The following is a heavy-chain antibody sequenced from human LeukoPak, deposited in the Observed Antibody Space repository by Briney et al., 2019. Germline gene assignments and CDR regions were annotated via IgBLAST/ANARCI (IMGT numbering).Heavy chain of an antibody. CDR1: GFTFSTYG. D-gene: IGHD6-13*01. J-gene: IGHJ3*02. CDR3: AKDRLWQQLVWGGDAFDI. Sequence: GGSLRLSCAASGFTFSTYGMHWVRQAPGKGLEWVAVISYDGSNEYYADSVKGRFTISRDNSKNTLYLQMSSLRAEDTAVYYCAKDRLWQQLVWGGDAFDIWGQGTMVTVSS. CDR2: ISYDGSNE. V-gene: IGHV3-30*18.